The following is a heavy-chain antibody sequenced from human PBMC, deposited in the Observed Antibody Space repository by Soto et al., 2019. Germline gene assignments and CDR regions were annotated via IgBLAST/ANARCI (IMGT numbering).Heavy chain of an antibody. Sequence: GGSLRLSCAASGFTFSSYAMSWVRQAPGKGLEWVSAISGSGGSTYYADSVKGRFTISRDNSKNTLYLQMNSLRAEDTAVYYCAKDITISGVAPPTGYYFDYWGQGTLVTVSS. CDR1: GFTFSSYA. CDR3: AKDITISGVAPPTGYYFDY. V-gene: IGHV3-23*01. J-gene: IGHJ4*02. D-gene: IGHD3-3*01. CDR2: ISGSGGST.